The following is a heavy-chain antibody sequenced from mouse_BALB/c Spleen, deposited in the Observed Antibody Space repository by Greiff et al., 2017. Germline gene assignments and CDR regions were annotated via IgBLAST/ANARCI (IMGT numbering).Heavy chain of an antibody. D-gene: IGHD2-2*01. V-gene: IGHV3-6*02. J-gene: IGHJ1*01. CDR1: GYSITSGYY. CDR3: AREGYDRYFDV. CDR2: ISYDGSN. Sequence: EVKLQESGPGLVKPSQSLSLTCSVTGYSITSGYYWNWIRQFPGNKLEWMGYISYDGSNNYNPSLKNRISITRDTSKNQFFLKLNSVTTEDTATYYCAREGYDRYFDVWGAGTTVTVSS.